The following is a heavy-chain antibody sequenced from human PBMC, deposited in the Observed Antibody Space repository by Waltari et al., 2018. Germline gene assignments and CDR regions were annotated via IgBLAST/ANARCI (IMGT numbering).Heavy chain of an antibody. CDR3: ARVRIAAVDY. Sequence: VQLLESGGGLVQPGGSLRLSCAASGFTFSSYAMSWVRQAPGKGLEWIGYIYTSGSTNYNPSLKSRVTISVDTSKNQFSLKLSSVTAADTAVYYCARVRIAAVDYWGQGTLVTVSS. CDR1: GFTFSSYA. V-gene: IGHV4-4*09. J-gene: IGHJ4*02. CDR2: IYTSGST. D-gene: IGHD6-13*01.